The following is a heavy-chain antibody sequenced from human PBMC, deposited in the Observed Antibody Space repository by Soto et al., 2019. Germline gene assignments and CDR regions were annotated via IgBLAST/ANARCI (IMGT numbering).Heavy chain of an antibody. CDR2: VNGGNGNT. J-gene: IGHJ5*02. V-gene: IGHV1-3*01. Sequence: QVPLVQSGAEVKKPGASVKVSCKASGYTFTSYAIHWLRQAPGQSLEWMGWVNGGNGNTEDSQKFQGRVTLTRDTSASIAYMELTGLRSEDTAVYYCARGDRWSWGQGTLVTVSS. CDR3: ARGDRWS. CDR1: GYTFTSYA. D-gene: IGHD6-13*01.